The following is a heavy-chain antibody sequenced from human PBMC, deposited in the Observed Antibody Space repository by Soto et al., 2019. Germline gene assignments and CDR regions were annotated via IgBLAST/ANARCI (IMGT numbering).Heavy chain of an antibody. Sequence: SETLSLTCAVYGGSFSGYYWSWIRQPPGKGLEWIGEINHSGSTNHNPSLKSRVTISVDTSKNQFSLKLSSVTAADTAVYYCARGRRKRAYTISTSKIGSLLYYFDYWGQGTLVTVSS. CDR3: ARGRRKRAYTISTSKIGSLLYYFDY. CDR2: INHSGST. V-gene: IGHV4-34*01. D-gene: IGHD2-2*01. CDR1: GGSFSGYY. J-gene: IGHJ4*02.